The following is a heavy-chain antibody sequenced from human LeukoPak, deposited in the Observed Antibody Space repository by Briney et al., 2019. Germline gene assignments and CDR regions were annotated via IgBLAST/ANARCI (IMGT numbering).Heavy chain of an antibody. D-gene: IGHD3-3*01. J-gene: IGHJ4*02. CDR3: ARGIDDFWSGLIDN. V-gene: IGHV3-21*01. Sequence: GGSLRVSCAASGFTSRSYSRNCVRQAPGKGLEWVSFISSSSSYIYSADSVKGRFTSARDNAKNSLYLQMNSLRAEDTAVYYCARGIDDFWSGLIDNWGQGILVTVSS. CDR2: ISSSSSYI. CDR1: GFTSRSYS.